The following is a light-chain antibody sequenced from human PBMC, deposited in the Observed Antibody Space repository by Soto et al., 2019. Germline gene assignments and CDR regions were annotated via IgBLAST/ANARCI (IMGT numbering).Light chain of an antibody. V-gene: IGKV3D-15*01. Sequence: PGETATLSCRASQTVNSDYLAWFQQRPGQAPRLLIYGASTRATGIPDRFRGSGSGTEFTLTISSLQSEDFAVYYCQQYDSWPLTFGGGTKVEIK. CDR3: QQYDSWPLT. J-gene: IGKJ4*01. CDR1: QTVNSD. CDR2: GAS.